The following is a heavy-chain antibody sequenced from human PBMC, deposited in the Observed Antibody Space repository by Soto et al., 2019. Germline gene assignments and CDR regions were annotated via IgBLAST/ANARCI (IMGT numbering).Heavy chain of an antibody. J-gene: IGHJ6*02. V-gene: IGHV4-34*01. CDR2: VNHGGST. Sequence: SETLSLTCPVNGGSFSDYYWTWIRQPPGKGLEWIGEVNHGGSTHYNPSLKSRVSISVDRSKNQFSLRLSSVTAADTAVYYCARSDIMITFGGVIVRRVVDVWGQGTKVTVSS. D-gene: IGHD3-16*02. CDR1: GGSFSDYY. CDR3: ARSDIMITFGGVIVRRVVDV.